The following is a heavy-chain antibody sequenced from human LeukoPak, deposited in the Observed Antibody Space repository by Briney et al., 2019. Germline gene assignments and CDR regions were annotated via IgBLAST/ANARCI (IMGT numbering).Heavy chain of an antibody. CDR2: IYSSGNS. CDR3: ARRGIWDLQIGNWFDP. Sequence: SETLSLICSISGDYITTNSYWWGWIRLSPGKGLEWFGSIYSSGNSYYNPSLKTRATISPDTSKNQYSLRLTSVTAADTAIYYCARRGIWDLQIGNWFDPWGQGILVIVSS. D-gene: IGHD3-16*01. CDR1: GDYITTNSYW. V-gene: IGHV4-39*01. J-gene: IGHJ5*02.